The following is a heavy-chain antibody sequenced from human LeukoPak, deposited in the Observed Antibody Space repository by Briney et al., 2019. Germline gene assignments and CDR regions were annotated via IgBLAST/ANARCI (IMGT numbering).Heavy chain of an antibody. CDR3: ATLRITMVRGTYYFDY. J-gene: IGHJ4*02. CDR1: GYTLTELS. D-gene: IGHD3-10*01. CDR2: FDPEDGET. Sequence: WASVKVSCKVSGYTLTELSMHWVRQAPGKGLEWMGGFDPEDGETIYAQKFQGRVTMTEDTSTDTAYMELSSLRSEDTAVYYCATLRITMVRGTYYFDYWGQGTLVTVSS. V-gene: IGHV1-24*01.